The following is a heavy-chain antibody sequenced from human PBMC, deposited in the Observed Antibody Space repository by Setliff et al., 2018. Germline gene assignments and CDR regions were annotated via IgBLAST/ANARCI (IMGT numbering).Heavy chain of an antibody. CDR3: ARTSTGRYFDL. J-gene: IGHJ2*01. CDR2: IFYSGTT. Sequence: SETLSLTCAVSGASIRNNYYWGWIRQSPGTGLEWIGSIFYSGTTYYNPSLESRVTMSVDTSKSHFSLNLYSVTAADTAVYFCARTSTGRYFDLWGRGTLVTVSS. V-gene: IGHV4-38-2*01. D-gene: IGHD2-2*01. CDR1: GASIRNNYY.